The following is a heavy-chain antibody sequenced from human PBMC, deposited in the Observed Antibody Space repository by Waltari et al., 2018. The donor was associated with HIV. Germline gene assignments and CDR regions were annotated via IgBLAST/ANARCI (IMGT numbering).Heavy chain of an antibody. CDR3: ARGSPYFDY. J-gene: IGHJ4*03. V-gene: IGHV3-30*04. CDR1: GFTFSTYA. Sequence: QVQLVESGGDVVQPGRSLRLSCAASGFTFSTYALHWVRQAPGKGLEWVAFISYDGSSKDYAHSVKGRFTISRDNSKNTLYLQMNSLRAEDTAVYYCARGSPYFDYWGQGTTVTVSS. D-gene: IGHD3-10*01. CDR2: ISYDGSSK.